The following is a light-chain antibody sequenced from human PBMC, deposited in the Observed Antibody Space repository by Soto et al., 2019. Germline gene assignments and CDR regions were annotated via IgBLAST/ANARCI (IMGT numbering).Light chain of an antibody. Sequence: QSVLTQLASGSMTPGQSLTISCTGTSSDGGGYNYVSWHQQHPGKAPKLTIYDVSSRPSGVSNRFSASKSGNTASLTISGLQAEDEADYYCTLYTRSGTYVVGIGPKVTVL. V-gene: IGLV2-14*01. CDR3: TLYTRSGTYV. J-gene: IGLJ1*01. CDR1: SSDGGGYNY. CDR2: DVS.